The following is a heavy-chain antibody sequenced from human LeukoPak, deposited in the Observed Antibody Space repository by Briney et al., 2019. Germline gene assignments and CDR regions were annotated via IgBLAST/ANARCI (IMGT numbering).Heavy chain of an antibody. CDR3: ARDHDWAFDY. V-gene: IGHV3-48*02. J-gene: IGHJ4*02. Sequence: PGGSLRLPCSASGFTFSSYSMNWVRQAPGKGLEWLAYINRGGDNIWYADSVKGRFTISRDNDRDSLFLQMNSLRDEDTAVYYCARDHDWAFDYWGQGTLVTVSS. CDR1: GFTFSSYS. CDR2: INRGGDNI. D-gene: IGHD3-9*01.